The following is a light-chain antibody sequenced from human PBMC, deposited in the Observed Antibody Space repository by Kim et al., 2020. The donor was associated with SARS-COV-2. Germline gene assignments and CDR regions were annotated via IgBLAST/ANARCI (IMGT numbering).Light chain of an antibody. CDR2: AAY. J-gene: IGKJ2*01. Sequence: SASVGDRVTIPCRTSQGINNYLAWYQQKPGNAPHLLIYAAYTLQSGVPARFSGGGSGREFTLTISGLQAEDVGTYYCQKYNSAPYTFGQGTKLEI. V-gene: IGKV1-27*01. CDR3: QKYNSAPYT. CDR1: QGINNY.